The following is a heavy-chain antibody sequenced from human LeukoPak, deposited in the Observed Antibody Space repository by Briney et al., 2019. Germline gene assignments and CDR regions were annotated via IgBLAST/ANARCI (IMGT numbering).Heavy chain of an antibody. D-gene: IGHD6-19*01. CDR1: GVSIRSYY. V-gene: IGHV4-59*01. Sequence: SETLSLTCTVSGVSIRSYYWSRIRQPPGKGLEWIGYIYYSGSTNYNPSLKSRVTISIDTSKNQFSLRLSSVTAADTAVYYCARVGSGCFDYWGQGALVTVSS. CDR3: ARVGSGCFDY. J-gene: IGHJ4*02. CDR2: IYYSGST.